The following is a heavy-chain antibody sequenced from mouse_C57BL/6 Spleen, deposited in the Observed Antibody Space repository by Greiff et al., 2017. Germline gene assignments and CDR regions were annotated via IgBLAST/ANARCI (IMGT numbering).Heavy chain of an antibody. J-gene: IGHJ2*01. CDR2: IYPGDGDT. Sequence: VKLQQSGAELVKPGASVKISCKASGYAFSSYWMNWVKQRPGKGLEWIGQIYPGDGDTNYNGKFKGKATLTAAKSSSTAYMQVSSLTTEDSAVDFGARKGNYYVDYWGQGTTLTVSS. CDR1: GYAFSSYW. CDR3: ARKGNYYVDY. V-gene: IGHV1-80*01.